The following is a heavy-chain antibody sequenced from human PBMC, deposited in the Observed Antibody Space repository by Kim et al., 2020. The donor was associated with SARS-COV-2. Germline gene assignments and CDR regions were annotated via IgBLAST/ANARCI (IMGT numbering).Heavy chain of an antibody. Sequence: GGSLRLSCAASGFTFDDYAMHWVRQAPGQGLEWVSGISWNSSSIAYADSVKGRFTISRDNAKNSLYLQMNSLRAEDTALYYCAKDKGYDGISDYYYGMDVWGQATTVTVSS. CDR1: GFTFDDYA. D-gene: IGHD1-20*01. CDR2: ISWNSSSI. CDR3: AKDKGYDGISDYYYGMDV. V-gene: IGHV3-9*01. J-gene: IGHJ6*02.